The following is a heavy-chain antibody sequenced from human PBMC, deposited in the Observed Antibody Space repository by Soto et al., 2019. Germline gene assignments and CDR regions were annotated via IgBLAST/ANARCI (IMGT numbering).Heavy chain of an antibody. CDR1: GFTFSSYS. D-gene: IGHD4-17*01. V-gene: IGHV3-48*01. CDR3: ARDRRAVTTN. J-gene: IGHJ4*02. CDR2: ISSSSSTI. Sequence: GGSLRLSCAASGFTFSSYSMNWVRQAPGKGLEWVSYISSSSSTIYYADSVKGRFTISRDNAKNSLYLQMNSLRAEDTAVYYCARDRRAVTTNWGQGTLVTVSS.